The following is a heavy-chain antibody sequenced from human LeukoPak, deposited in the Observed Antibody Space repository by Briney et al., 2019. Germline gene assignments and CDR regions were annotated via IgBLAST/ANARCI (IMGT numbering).Heavy chain of an antibody. CDR1: GFTFSDEY. V-gene: IGHV3-11*03. CDR3: ARSRGAGPGAYFDH. D-gene: IGHD6-19*01. J-gene: IGHJ4*02. Sequence: PGGSLRLSCAASGFTFSDEYMSWIRQAPGKGLEWVSYISNSGSYTNYADSVKGRFTISRDNAKNSLYLQMNSLRAEDTAVYYCARSRGAGPGAYFDHWGQGTLITVSS. CDR2: ISNSGSYT.